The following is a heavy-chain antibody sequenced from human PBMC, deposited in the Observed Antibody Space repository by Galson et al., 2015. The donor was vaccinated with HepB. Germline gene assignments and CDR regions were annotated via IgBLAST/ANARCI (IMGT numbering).Heavy chain of an antibody. CDR3: TTVVDRGYYDSSGYYYAEYFQH. CDR2: FDPEDGET. D-gene: IGHD3-22*01. V-gene: IGHV1-24*01. CDR1: GYTLTELS. J-gene: IGHJ1*01. Sequence: SVKVSCKVSGYTLTELSMHWVRQAPGKGLEWMGGFDPEDGETIYAQKFQGRVTMTEDTSTDTAYMELSSLRSEDKAVYYCTTVVDRGYYDSSGYYYAEYFQHWGQGTLFTVSS.